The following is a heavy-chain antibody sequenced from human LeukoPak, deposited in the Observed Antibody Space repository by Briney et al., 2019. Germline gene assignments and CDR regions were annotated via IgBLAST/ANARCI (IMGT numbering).Heavy chain of an antibody. J-gene: IGHJ5*02. V-gene: IGHV4-34*01. CDR1: GGSFSGYY. Sequence: PSETLSLTCAVYGGSFSGYYWSWIRQPPGKGLEWIGEINHSGSTNYNPSLKSRVTISVDTPKNQFSLKLSSVTAADTAVYYCAREPSDFGEEPFDLWGQGTLVTVSS. D-gene: IGHD3-10*01. CDR3: AREPSDFGEEPFDL. CDR2: INHSGST.